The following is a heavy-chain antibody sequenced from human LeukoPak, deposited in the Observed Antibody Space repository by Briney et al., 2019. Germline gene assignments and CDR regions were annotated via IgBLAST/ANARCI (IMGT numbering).Heavy chain of an antibody. CDR3: AKDHLQGSYYLDY. CDR2: IWYDGSNK. CDR1: GFTFSSYG. Sequence: GGSLRLSCAATGFTFSSYGMHWVRQAPGKGLEWVAVIWYDGSNKYYADSVKGRFTISRDNSKNTLYLQMNSLRAEDTAVYYCAKDHLQGSYYLDYWGQGTLVTVSS. V-gene: IGHV3-33*06. D-gene: IGHD3-10*01. J-gene: IGHJ4*02.